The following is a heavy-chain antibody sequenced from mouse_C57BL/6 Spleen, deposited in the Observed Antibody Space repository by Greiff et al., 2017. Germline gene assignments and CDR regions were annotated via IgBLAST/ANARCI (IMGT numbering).Heavy chain of an antibody. CDR3: ARWGMITGFCFDY. V-gene: IGHV1-53*01. CDR1: GYTFTSYW. D-gene: IGHD2-4*01. Sequence: QVQLQQPGTELVKPGASVKLSCKASGYTFTSYWMHWVKQRPGQGLEWIGNINPSNGGTNYNEKFKSKATLTVDKSSSTAYMQLSSLTSEDSAVFDCARWGMITGFCFDYWGQGTIVTVSA. J-gene: IGHJ2*01. CDR2: INPSNGGT.